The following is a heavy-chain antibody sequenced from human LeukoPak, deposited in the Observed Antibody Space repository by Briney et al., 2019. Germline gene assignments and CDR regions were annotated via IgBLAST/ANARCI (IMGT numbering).Heavy chain of an antibody. D-gene: IGHD2-8*01. V-gene: IGHV3-23*01. J-gene: IGHJ4*02. CDR3: ARDRGYCTSDDCYRWFHY. CDR2: ITGGGDIT. CDR1: GFTFSSYT. Sequence: GGSLRLSCVASGFTFSSYTLSWIRQAPGKRLDWVAAITGGGDITYYADSVKGRFTISRDDAKSSLYLQMNSLRDEDTAVYYCARDRGYCTSDDCYRWFHYWGQGTLVIVSS.